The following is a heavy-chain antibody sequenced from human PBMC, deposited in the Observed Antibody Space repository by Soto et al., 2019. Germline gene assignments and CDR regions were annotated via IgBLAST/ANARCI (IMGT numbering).Heavy chain of an antibody. CDR1: GYTFTSYG. Sequence: ASVKVSCKASGYTFTSYGISWVRQAPGQGLEWMGWISAYNGNTNYAQKPQGRVTMTTDTSTSTAYMELRSLRSDDTAVYYCARDAPYNSSGYYYGWFDPWRQGTLVTVSS. CDR2: ISAYNGNT. D-gene: IGHD3-22*01. J-gene: IGHJ5*02. V-gene: IGHV1-18*04. CDR3: ARDAPYNSSGYYYGWFDP.